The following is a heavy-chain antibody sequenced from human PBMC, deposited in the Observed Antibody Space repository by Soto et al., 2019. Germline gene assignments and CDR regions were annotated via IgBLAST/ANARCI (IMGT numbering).Heavy chain of an antibody. Sequence: XSVKVSCKASGYTFTGYYMHWVRQAPGQGLEWMGWINPNSGGTNYAQKFQGRVTMTEDTSTDTAYMELSSLRSEDTAVYYCATTLPAWGSQHYYYYYGMDVSGQGTTVTVSS. CDR1: GYTFTGYY. J-gene: IGHJ6*02. D-gene: IGHD7-27*01. CDR3: ATTLPAWGSQHYYYYYGMDV. V-gene: IGHV1-2*02. CDR2: INPNSGGT.